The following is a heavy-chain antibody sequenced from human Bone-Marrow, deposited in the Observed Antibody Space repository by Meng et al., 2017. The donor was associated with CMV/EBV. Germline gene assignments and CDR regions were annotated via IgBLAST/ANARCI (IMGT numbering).Heavy chain of an antibody. V-gene: IGHV4-34*01. J-gene: IGHJ3*02. CDR3: ARGLKYSSSSGAFDI. Sequence: ETLSLTCAVYGGSFSGYYWSWIRQPPGKGLEWIGEINHSGSTNYNPSLKSRVTISVDTSKNQFSLKLSSVTAADTAVYYCARGLKYSSSSGAFDIWGQGTMVTVSS. CDR1: GGSFSGYY. CDR2: INHSGST. D-gene: IGHD6-6*01.